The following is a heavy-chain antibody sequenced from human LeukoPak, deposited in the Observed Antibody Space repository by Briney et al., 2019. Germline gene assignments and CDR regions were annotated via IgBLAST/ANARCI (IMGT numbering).Heavy chain of an antibody. J-gene: IGHJ5*02. V-gene: IGHV4-4*07. CDR2: IYNSGST. Sequence: SETLSLTCTVSGGSISSFSWSWLRQPAGKGLEWIGRIYNSGSTNPSLKSRVTMSVDTSKNQFSLNLNSVTAADTAVYYCARWSGGGWFDPWGQGTLVTVPS. CDR1: GGSISSFS. CDR3: ARWSGGGWFDP. D-gene: IGHD3-3*01.